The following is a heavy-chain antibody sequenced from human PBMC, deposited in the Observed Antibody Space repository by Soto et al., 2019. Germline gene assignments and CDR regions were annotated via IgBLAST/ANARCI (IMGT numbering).Heavy chain of an antibody. Sequence: AGSLRLSCPAPGFTSSSYGLHWVRQAPGKGLEWVAVIWYDGSNKYYADSVKGRFTISTDNSKNTLYLQMNSLRAEDTAVYYCARDGRGPAARSIDYCGQGT. CDR2: IWYDGSNK. J-gene: IGHJ4*02. D-gene: IGHD6-6*01. CDR3: ARDGRGPAARSIDY. CDR1: GFTSSSYG. V-gene: IGHV3-33*08.